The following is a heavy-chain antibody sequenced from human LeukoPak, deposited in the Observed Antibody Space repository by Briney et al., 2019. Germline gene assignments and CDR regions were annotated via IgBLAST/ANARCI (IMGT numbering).Heavy chain of an antibody. CDR1: GFTFSSYW. Sequence: GGSLRLSCAASGFTFSSYWMHWVRQAPGKGLVWVSRINSDGSSTSYADSVKGRFTISRDNAKNTLYLQMNSLRAEDTAVYYCARDRELDYGGNQNYYGMDVWGQGTTVTVSS. D-gene: IGHD4-23*01. CDR2: INSDGSST. J-gene: IGHJ6*02. V-gene: IGHV3-74*01. CDR3: ARDRELDYGGNQNYYGMDV.